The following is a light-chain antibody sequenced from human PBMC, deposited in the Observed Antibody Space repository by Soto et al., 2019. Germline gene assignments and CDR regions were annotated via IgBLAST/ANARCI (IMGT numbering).Light chain of an antibody. Sequence: EIVMTQSPATLSVSPGERATLSCRASESVSSKLVWYQKKPGQAPRLLIHDASTRATGIPARFSGSGSGTDFTLTISRLEPEDFAVYYCQQYGSSPPITFGQGTRLEIK. V-gene: IGKV3-15*01. CDR1: ESVSSK. CDR3: QQYGSSPPIT. J-gene: IGKJ5*01. CDR2: DAS.